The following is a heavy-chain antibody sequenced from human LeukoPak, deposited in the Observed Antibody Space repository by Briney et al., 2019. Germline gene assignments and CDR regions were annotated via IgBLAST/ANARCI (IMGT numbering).Heavy chain of an antibody. D-gene: IGHD4-23*01. J-gene: IGHJ4*02. CDR3: ARYNGGNTYYFDY. CDR2: INSDGSWT. V-gene: IGHV3-74*01. Sequence: GGSLRLSCAASGNYWMHWVRQAPGKGLVWVSHINSDGSWTSYADSVKGRFTISKDNAKNTVYLQMNSLRAEATAVYFCARYNGGNTYYFDYWGQGTLVTVSS. CDR1: GNYW.